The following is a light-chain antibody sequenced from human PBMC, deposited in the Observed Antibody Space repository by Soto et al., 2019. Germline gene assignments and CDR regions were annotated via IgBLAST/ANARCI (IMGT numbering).Light chain of an antibody. J-gene: IGKJ3*01. CDR3: LEASSFPFT. CDR1: QDITDW. Sequence: DIQMTQSPSSVSASVGDRVTITFRASQDITDWLAWYQQKPGKAPKLLIFAASTLQSGVPSRFSGSGSGTDFTFTINNVQPEDFASYYCLEASSFPFTFGPGTKVEI. CDR2: AAS. V-gene: IGKV1-12*01.